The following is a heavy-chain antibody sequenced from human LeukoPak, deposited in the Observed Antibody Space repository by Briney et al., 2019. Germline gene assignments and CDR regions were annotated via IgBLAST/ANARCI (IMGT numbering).Heavy chain of an antibody. J-gene: IGHJ6*02. Sequence: SETLSLTCTVSLGSLSRGDYYGRCLRQPPGTGLEWIGYIYYSGSTYYNPSLKSQVTISVHSSKNQFSLKLSSVTAADTAVYYCARVRHPRGMDVWGQGTTVTVSS. CDR3: ARVRHPRGMDV. CDR2: IYYSGST. CDR1: LGSLSRGDYY. V-gene: IGHV4-30-4*01.